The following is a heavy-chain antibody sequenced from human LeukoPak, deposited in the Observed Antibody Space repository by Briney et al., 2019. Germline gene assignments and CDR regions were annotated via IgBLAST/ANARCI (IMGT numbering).Heavy chain of an antibody. Sequence: AGGSLRLSCVASGFNLSDYFMTWIRQAPGKGLAWVASVKSDGAGTHYADSVKGRFTISRDNSKNTLYLQMNSLRAEDTAVYYCARILDSAWGELGYWGQGTLVTVSS. J-gene: IGHJ4*02. CDR2: VKSDGAGT. D-gene: IGHD6-19*01. CDR1: GFNLSDYF. V-gene: IGHV3-11*06. CDR3: ARILDSAWGELGY.